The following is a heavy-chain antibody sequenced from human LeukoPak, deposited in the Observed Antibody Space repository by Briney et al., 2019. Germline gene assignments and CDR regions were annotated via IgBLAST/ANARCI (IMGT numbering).Heavy chain of an antibody. CDR3: ARDAGGIAAAGHFDY. CDR2: ISGSSSFI. CDR1: GFTFSPYT. J-gene: IGHJ4*02. D-gene: IGHD6-13*01. Sequence: GGSLRLSCAASGFTFSPYTMNWVRQAPGKGLEWVSSISGSSSFIYYADSVKGRITISRDNARNSVFLQMNNLRAEDTAVYYCARDAGGIAAAGHFDYWGQGTLVSVSS. V-gene: IGHV3-21*01.